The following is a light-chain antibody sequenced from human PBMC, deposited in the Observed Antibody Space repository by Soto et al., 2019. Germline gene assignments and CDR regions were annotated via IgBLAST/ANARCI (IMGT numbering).Light chain of an antibody. Sequence: QSALTQPRSVSGSPGQSVTISCTGTSSDVGGYNFVSWYQQYPGKATKFMIYDVSKRPSGVPDRFSGSKSGNTASLTFSGLLAEDEADYYCCSYAGSHTFVFGTGTRSPS. V-gene: IGLV2-11*01. CDR1: SSDVGGYNF. CDR2: DVS. CDR3: CSYAGSHTFV. J-gene: IGLJ1*01.